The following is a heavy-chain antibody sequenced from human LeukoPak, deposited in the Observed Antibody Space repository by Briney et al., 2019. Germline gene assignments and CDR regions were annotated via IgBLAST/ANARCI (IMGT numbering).Heavy chain of an antibody. Sequence: SETLSLTCSVSGGYISSYYWSWIRQPPGKGLEWIGYIYYTGSTNYNPSLEGRVTISIDTSKKQLSLKLRSVTAADTAVYYCARDRRESSKPNDAFDIWGQGTMVTVSS. CDR2: IYYTGST. V-gene: IGHV4-59*01. CDR1: GGYISSYY. D-gene: IGHD4-11*01. J-gene: IGHJ3*02. CDR3: ARDRRESSKPNDAFDI.